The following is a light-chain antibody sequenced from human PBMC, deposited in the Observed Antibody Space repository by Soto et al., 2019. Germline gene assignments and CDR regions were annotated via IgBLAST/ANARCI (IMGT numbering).Light chain of an antibody. Sequence: DIQMPQSPSSLSASVGDRVTITCRASPTTNNYLNWYQLKPGKAPKLLIYAASTLQTGVPSRFTGSGYGTDFTLTIISLQPEDYATYFCQQSYSMPYAFGPGTKVEIK. CDR2: AAS. CDR1: PTTNNY. CDR3: QQSYSMPYA. J-gene: IGKJ2*01. V-gene: IGKV1-39*01.